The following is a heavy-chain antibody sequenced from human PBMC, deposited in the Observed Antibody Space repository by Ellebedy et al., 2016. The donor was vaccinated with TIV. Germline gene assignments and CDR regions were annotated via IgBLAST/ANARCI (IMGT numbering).Heavy chain of an antibody. CDR3: AREYYYDRSASPSFYFDY. Sequence: GGSLRLSXAASGFTFSSYVIHWVRQAPGKGLEWVAVISHDGSKTYYTDSVEGRFTISRDDSKNTLYLQMNSLRVEDTAVYYCAREYYYDRSASPSFYFDYWGQGTLVTVSS. CDR1: GFTFSSYV. V-gene: IGHV3-30-3*01. J-gene: IGHJ4*02. D-gene: IGHD3-22*01. CDR2: ISHDGSKT.